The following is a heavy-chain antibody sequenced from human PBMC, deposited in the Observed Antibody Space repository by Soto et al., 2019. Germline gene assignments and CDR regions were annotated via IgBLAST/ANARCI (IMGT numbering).Heavy chain of an antibody. CDR2: ISWNSGSI. CDR3: ARKSTIFGVVHGMDV. V-gene: IGHV3-9*01. CDR1: GFTFDDYA. Sequence: EVQLVESGGGLVQPGRSLRLSCAASGFTFDDYAMHWVRQAPGKGLEWVSGISWNSGSIGYADSVKGRFTISRDNAKNSLYLQMNSLRAEDTAVYYCARKSTIFGVVHGMDVWGQGTTVTVSS. D-gene: IGHD3-3*01. J-gene: IGHJ6*02.